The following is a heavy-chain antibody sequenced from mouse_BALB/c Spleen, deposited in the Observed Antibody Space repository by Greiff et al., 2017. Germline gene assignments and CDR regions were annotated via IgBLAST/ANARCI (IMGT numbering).Heavy chain of an antibody. D-gene: IGHD1-1*01. CDR3: AREGFHYYGSSYVAWFAY. CDR1: GFAFSSYD. J-gene: IGHJ3*01. Sequence: EVKLQESGGGLVKPGGSLKLSCAASGFAFSSYDMSWVRQTPEKRLEWVAYISSGGGSTYYPDTVKGRFTISRDNAKNTLYLQMSSLKSEDTAMYYCAREGFHYYGSSYVAWFAYWGQGTLVTVSA. CDR2: ISSGGGST. V-gene: IGHV5-12-1*01.